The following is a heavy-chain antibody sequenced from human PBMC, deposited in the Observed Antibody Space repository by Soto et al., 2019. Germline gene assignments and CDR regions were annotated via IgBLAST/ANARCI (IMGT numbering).Heavy chain of an antibody. CDR3: ARDFSDDSSGYYYVDFYGIDV. D-gene: IGHD3-22*01. J-gene: IGHJ6*02. CDR2: ISSDGSNK. Sequence: GGSLRLSCAASGFTFSSYAMHWVRQAPGKGLEWVAVISSDGSNKYYADSVKGRFTISRDNSKNTLYLQMNSLRAEDTAVYYCARDFSDDSSGYYYVDFYGIDVWGQGTTVTVSS. V-gene: IGHV3-30*04. CDR1: GFTFSSYA.